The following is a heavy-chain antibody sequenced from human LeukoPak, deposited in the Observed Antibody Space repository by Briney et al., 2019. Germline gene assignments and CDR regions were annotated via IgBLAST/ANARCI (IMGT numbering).Heavy chain of an antibody. J-gene: IGHJ6*03. D-gene: IGHD3/OR15-3a*01. CDR1: GASISNFY. CDR2: IHNSGNT. V-gene: IGHV4-59*01. CDR3: ARVAVEFGPVYYYLGV. Sequence: SETLSLTCTVSGASISNFYWSWVRQPPGKGLEWIGYIHNSGNTNYNPSLKSRITISSDTSKNQFSLNLRSVTPADTAVYYCARVAVEFGPVYYYLGVWGKGTTVIVS.